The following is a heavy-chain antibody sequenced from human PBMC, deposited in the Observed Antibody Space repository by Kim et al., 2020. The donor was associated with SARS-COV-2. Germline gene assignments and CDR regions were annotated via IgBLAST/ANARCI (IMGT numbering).Heavy chain of an antibody. CDR1: GFTFSSYN. Sequence: GGSLRLSCAASGFTFSSYNMNWVRQAPGKGLEWVSSISSSSSYIYYAYSVKGRFTISRDNPKNSLYLQMNSLRAEDTAVYYCARVRARVPGIAAAGWAFDYWGAGTLGTVSS. J-gene: IGHJ4*02. CDR3: ARVRARVPGIAAAGWAFDY. V-gene: IGHV3-21*01. CDR2: ISSSSSYI. D-gene: IGHD6-13*01.